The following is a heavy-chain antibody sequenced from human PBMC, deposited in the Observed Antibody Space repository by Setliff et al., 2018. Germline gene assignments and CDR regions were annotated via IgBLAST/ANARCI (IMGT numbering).Heavy chain of an antibody. CDR3: ARAHRYFSDTSGYFYDQGRSAFDV. CDR2: FSGSSSTI. J-gene: IGHJ3*01. Sequence: FTFSSYSMNWVRQAPGKGLEWVSYFSGSSSTIRYADSVKGRFTISRDNAKNSLYLQMNSLRAEDTALYYCARAHRYFSDTSGYFYDQGRSAFDVWGQGTMVTVSS. CDR1: FTFSSYS. D-gene: IGHD3-22*01. V-gene: IGHV3-48*01.